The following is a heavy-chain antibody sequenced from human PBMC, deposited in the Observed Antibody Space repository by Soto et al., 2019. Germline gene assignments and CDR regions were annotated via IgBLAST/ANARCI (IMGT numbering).Heavy chain of an antibody. Sequence: QVQLQESGPGLVKPSETLSLTCMVSGGSMSGYYWSWTRQCAGKGLECFGCCYTSETTYYNPSLKSRVTMSLDTSKNQFSLNLYSLTAADTAVYYCAGNIAAAGRRYYGMDVWGQGTTVTVSS. CDR1: GGSMSGYY. CDR3: AGNIAAAGRRYYGMDV. V-gene: IGHV4-4*07. CDR2: CYTSETT. D-gene: IGHD6-13*01. J-gene: IGHJ6*02.